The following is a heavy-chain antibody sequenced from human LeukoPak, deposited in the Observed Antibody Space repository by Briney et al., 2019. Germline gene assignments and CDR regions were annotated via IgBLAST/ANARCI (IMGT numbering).Heavy chain of an antibody. V-gene: IGHV3-33*01. CDR2: MWYDGSNK. CDR1: GFTFSSYG. J-gene: IGHJ5*02. Sequence: PGGSLRLSCAASGFTFSSYGMHWVRQAPGKGLEWVAVMWYDGSNKYYADSVKGRFTISRDNSKNTLYLQMNSLRAEDTAMYYCARDPIPSSGWYRGWFDPWGQGTLVTVSS. CDR3: ARDPIPSSGWYRGWFDP. D-gene: IGHD6-19*01.